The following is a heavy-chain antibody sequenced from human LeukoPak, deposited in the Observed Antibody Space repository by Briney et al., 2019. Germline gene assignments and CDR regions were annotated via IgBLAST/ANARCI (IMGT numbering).Heavy chain of an antibody. CDR2: ISAYNGNT. V-gene: IGHV1-18*01. CDR1: VYTFTIYG. CDR3: ARGAPRYCSSTSCYESHFDY. D-gene: IGHD2-2*01. Sequence: ASVTVSFKASVYTFTIYGISWVRQAPGPGLEWMGWISAYNGNTNYAQKLQGRVTMTTDTSTSTDYMELRSLRSDDTAVYYCARGAPRYCSSTSCYESHFDYWGQGTLVTVSS. J-gene: IGHJ4*02.